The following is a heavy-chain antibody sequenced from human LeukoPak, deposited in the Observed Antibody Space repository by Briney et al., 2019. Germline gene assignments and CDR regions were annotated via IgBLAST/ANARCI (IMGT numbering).Heavy chain of an antibody. J-gene: IGHJ6*02. V-gene: IGHV1-69*13. D-gene: IGHD1-1*01. CDR3: ARGVSLFNWNDDQTQGNYYYYEIDV. CDR2: IIPIFGTP. Sequence: ASVKVSCKVSGGAFSRYAISWVRQAPGRGLEWMGGIIPIFGTPKFAQKFQGRVTITADESTASAYLELSRLRSEDTAVYYCARGVSLFNWNDDQTQGNYYYYEIDVWGQGTTVTVSS. CDR1: GGAFSRYA.